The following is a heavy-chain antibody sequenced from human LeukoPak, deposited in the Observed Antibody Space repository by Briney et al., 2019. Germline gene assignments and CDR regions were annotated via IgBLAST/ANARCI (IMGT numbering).Heavy chain of an antibody. CDR2: IYYSGST. V-gene: IGHV4-59*01. CDR3: ARESRMIDAFDI. CDR1: GGSISSYY. Sequence: SETLSLTCTVSGGSISSYYWSWIRQPPGKGLEWIGYIYYSGSTNYNPSLKSRVTISVDTSKNQFSLKLSSVTAADTAVYYCARESRMIDAFDIWGQGTMVIVSS. J-gene: IGHJ3*02. D-gene: IGHD3-22*01.